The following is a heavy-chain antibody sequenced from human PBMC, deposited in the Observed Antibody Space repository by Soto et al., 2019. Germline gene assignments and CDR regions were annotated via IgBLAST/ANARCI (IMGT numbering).Heavy chain of an antibody. CDR1: GYTLTELS. J-gene: IGHJ4*02. D-gene: IGHD6-13*01. CDR2: FDPEDGET. CDR3: ATAYSSPTKLDY. V-gene: IGHV1-24*01. Sequence: GASVKVSCKVSGYTLTELSMHWVRQAPGKGLEWMGGFDPEDGETIYAQKFQGRVTMTEDTSTDTAYMELGSLRSEDTAVYYCATAYSSPTKLDYWGQGTLVTVSS.